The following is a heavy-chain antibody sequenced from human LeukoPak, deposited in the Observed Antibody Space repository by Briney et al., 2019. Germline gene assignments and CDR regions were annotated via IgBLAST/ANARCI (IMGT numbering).Heavy chain of an antibody. V-gene: IGHV3-11*01. J-gene: IGHJ4*02. CDR3: ASGIILTGYHPDY. CDR1: GFTFSDYY. Sequence: KSGGSLRLSCAASGFTFSDYYMSWIRQAPGKGLEWVSYISSSGSTIYYADSVKGRFTISRDNAKNSLYLQMNSLRAEDTAVYYCASGIILTGYHPDYWGQGTLVTVSS. D-gene: IGHD3-9*01. CDR2: ISSSGSTI.